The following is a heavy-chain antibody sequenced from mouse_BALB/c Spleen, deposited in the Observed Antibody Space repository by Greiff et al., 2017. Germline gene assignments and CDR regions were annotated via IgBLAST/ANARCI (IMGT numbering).Heavy chain of an antibody. CDR2: ISSGGST. J-gene: IGHJ2*01. D-gene: IGHD1-2*01. CDR1: GFTFSSYA. CDR3: ARKGLRLFFDY. Sequence: EVQLQQSGGGLVKPGGSLKLSCAASGFTFSSYAMSWVRQTPEKRLEWVASISSGGSTYYPDSVKGRFTISRDNARNILYLQMSSLRSEDTAMYYCARKGLRLFFDYWGQGTTLTVSS. V-gene: IGHV5-6-5*01.